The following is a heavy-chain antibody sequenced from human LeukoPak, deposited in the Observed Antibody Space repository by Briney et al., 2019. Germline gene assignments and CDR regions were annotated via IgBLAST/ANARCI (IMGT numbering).Heavy chain of an antibody. CDR2: INHSGST. Sequence: SSETLSLTCAVYGGSFSGYYWSWIRQPPGKGLEWIGEINHSGSTNYNPSLKSRVTISVDTSKNQFSLKLSSVTAADTAVYYCATWYYYDSSVDYWGQGTLVTVSS. D-gene: IGHD3-22*01. V-gene: IGHV4-34*01. J-gene: IGHJ4*02. CDR1: GGSFSGYY. CDR3: ATWYYYDSSVDY.